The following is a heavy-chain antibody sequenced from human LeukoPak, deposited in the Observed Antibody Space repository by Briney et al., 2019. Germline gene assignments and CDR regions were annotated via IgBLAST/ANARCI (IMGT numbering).Heavy chain of an antibody. CDR3: ARSPHIWFAERGWFDP. CDR1: GGSISSYY. CDR2: IYISGST. J-gene: IGHJ5*02. D-gene: IGHD3-10*01. Sequence: SETLSLTCTVSGGSISSYYWSWIRQPAGKGLEWIGRIYISGSTNYNPSLKSRVTMSLDTSKNQFSLKLSSVTAADTAFYFCARSPHIWFAERGWFDPWGQGTLVTVSS. V-gene: IGHV4-4*07.